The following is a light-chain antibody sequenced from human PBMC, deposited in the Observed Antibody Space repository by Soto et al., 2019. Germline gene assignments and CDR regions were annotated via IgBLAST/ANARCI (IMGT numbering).Light chain of an antibody. CDR3: QQYNSYWT. Sequence: DIQMTQSPSTLSASVGDRVTITCRASQSISSWLAWYQQKPGEAPKLLIYKASTLKSGVPSRFSGSGSGTEFTLTISSLQPDDFATYYCQQYNSYWTFGQGTKVEIK. CDR2: KAS. V-gene: IGKV1-5*03. J-gene: IGKJ1*01. CDR1: QSISSW.